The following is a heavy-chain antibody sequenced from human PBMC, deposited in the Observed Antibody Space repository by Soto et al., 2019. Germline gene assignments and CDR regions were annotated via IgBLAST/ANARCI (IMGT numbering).Heavy chain of an antibody. CDR2: INSDGSST. J-gene: IGHJ6*03. Sequence: TGGSLRLSCAASGFTFSSYWMHWVRQAPGEGLVWVSRINSDGSSTSYADSVKGRFTISRDNAKNTLYLQMNSLRAEDTAVYYCAREGYSSGWYVTFSVYYYYMDVWGKGTTVTVSS. CDR3: AREGYSSGWYVTFSVYYYYMDV. CDR1: GFTFSSYW. V-gene: IGHV3-74*01. D-gene: IGHD6-19*01.